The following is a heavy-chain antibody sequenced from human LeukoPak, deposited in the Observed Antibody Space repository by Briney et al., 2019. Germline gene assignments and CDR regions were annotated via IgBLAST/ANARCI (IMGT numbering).Heavy chain of an antibody. CDR3: ATHTVTTFEILYY. J-gene: IGHJ4*02. V-gene: IGHV1-69*04. CDR2: IIPILGIA. D-gene: IGHD4-17*01. Sequence: GSSVKVSCKASGGTFSSYAISWVRQAPGQGLEWMGRIIPILGIANYAQKFQGRVTITADKSTSTAYMELSSLRSEDTAVYYCATHTVTTFEILYYWGQGTLVTVSS. CDR1: GGTFSSYA.